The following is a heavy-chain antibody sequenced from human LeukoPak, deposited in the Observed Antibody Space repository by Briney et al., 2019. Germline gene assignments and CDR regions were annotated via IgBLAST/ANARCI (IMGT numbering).Heavy chain of an antibody. Sequence: GGSLRLSCAASGFTFSSYWMHWVRQAPGKGLVWVSRINSDGSSTSYADSVKGRFTISRDNAKSTLYLQMNSLRAEDTAVYYCARGHDYSNHINLSYYYYYYGMDVWGQGTTVTVSS. J-gene: IGHJ6*02. CDR3: ARGHDYSNHINLSYYYYYYGMDV. D-gene: IGHD4-11*01. V-gene: IGHV3-74*01. CDR1: GFTFSSYW. CDR2: INSDGSST.